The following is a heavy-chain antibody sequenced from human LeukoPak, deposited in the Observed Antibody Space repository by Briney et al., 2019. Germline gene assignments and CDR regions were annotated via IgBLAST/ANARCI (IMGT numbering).Heavy chain of an antibody. CDR1: GGTFNSYA. Sequence: SVKVSCKASGGTFNSYAISWVRQAPGQGLEWMGGIIPIFGTANYAQKFQGRVTITADKSTSTAYMELSSLRSEDTAVYYCARGPIVVVPAAPRGGFDYWGQGTLVTVSS. J-gene: IGHJ4*02. D-gene: IGHD2-2*01. V-gene: IGHV1-69*06. CDR3: ARGPIVVVPAAPRGGFDY. CDR2: IIPIFGTA.